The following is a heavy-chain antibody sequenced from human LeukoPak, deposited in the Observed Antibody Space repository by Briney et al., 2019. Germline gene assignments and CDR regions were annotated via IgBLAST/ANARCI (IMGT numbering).Heavy chain of an antibody. CDR1: GFTFSSYG. D-gene: IGHD1-20*01. J-gene: IGHJ4*02. CDR3: AKGIPLGITGKSVRGYYFDY. CDR2: ISYDGSNK. V-gene: IGHV3-30*18. Sequence: GGSLRLSCAASGFTFSSYGMHWVRQAPGKGLEWVAVISYDGSNKYYADSVKGRFTISRDNSKNTLYLQMNSLRAEDTAVYYCAKGIPLGITGKSVRGYYFDYWGQGTLVTVSS.